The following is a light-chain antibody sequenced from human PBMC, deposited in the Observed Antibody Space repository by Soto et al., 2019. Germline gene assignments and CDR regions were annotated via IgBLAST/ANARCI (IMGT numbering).Light chain of an antibody. V-gene: IGLV4-69*01. CDR1: SGHSTYA. Sequence: QLVLTQSPSASASLGASVKLTCTLSSGHSTYAIAWHQQQAEKGPRYLMKLNSDGSHNKGDGIPDRFSGSSSGAERYLTISSLQAEDEADYYCSSYAGSTFYVFGSGTKLTVL. CDR2: LNSDGSH. CDR3: SSYAGSTFYV. J-gene: IGLJ1*01.